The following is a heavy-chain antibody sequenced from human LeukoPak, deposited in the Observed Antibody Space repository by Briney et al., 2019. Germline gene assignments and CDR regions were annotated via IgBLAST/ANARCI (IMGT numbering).Heavy chain of an antibody. J-gene: IGHJ4*02. D-gene: IGHD3-10*01. CDR3: GGGGGGGGRDHYGSGRQFDY. Sequence: ASVKVSCKASGYTFTSYGISWVRQAPGQGLEWMGWISAYNGNTNYAQKVQGRVTMTTDTSTSTAYMELRSLRSDDTAVYYCGGGGGGGGRDHYGSGRQFDYWGQGTLVTVSS. V-gene: IGHV1-18*04. CDR1: GYTFTSYG. CDR2: ISAYNGNT.